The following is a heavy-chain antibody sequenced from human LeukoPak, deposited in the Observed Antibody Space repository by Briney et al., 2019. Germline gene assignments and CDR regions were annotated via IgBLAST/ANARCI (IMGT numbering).Heavy chain of an antibody. CDR1: GGTFSSYA. CDR2: IIPILGIA. CDR3: ASRYNWSADWFDP. D-gene: IGHD1-1*01. Sequence: SVKVSCKASGGTFSSYAIRWVRQAPGQGLEWMGRIIPILGIASYAQKFQGRVTITADKSTSTAYMELSSLRSEDTAVYYCASRYNWSADWFDPWGQGTLVTVSS. J-gene: IGHJ5*02. V-gene: IGHV1-69*04.